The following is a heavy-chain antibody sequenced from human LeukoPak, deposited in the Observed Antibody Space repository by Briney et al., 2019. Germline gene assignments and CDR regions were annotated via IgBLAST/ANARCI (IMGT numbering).Heavy chain of an antibody. V-gene: IGHV1-46*01. CDR1: GYTFTRYY. CDR2: INPSGGST. D-gene: IGHD6-19*01. CDR3: ARDRAIAGTKEDAFDI. J-gene: IGHJ3*02. Sequence: GASVTVSCKASGYTFTRYYIHWLRQAPGQGMEWLGRINPSGGSTSYAEKFQGRVTMTRDTSTSTVYMELSSLRSEDTAVYYCARDRAIAGTKEDAFDIWGQGTMVTVSS.